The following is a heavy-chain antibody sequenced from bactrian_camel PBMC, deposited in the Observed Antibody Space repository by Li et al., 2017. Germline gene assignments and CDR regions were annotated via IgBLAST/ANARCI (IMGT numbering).Heavy chain of an antibody. CDR3: AARGPYCYTKLSVRDFTY. V-gene: IGHV3S40*01. J-gene: IGHJ6*01. Sequence: EVQLVESGGGSVQAGGSLRLSCAVSGYTVSRKCMAWFRQAPGKEREGVAHIDTDTGITDYADSVKDRFTISQDNAKSMVYLQMNGLKPEDTAMYYCAARGPYCYTKLSVRDFTYWGQGTQVTVS. CDR2: IDTDTGIT. CDR1: GYTVSRKC. D-gene: IGHD2*01.